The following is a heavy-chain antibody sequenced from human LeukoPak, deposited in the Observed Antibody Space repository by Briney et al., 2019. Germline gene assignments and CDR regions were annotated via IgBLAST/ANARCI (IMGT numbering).Heavy chain of an antibody. CDR3: ANPCSGGTCFPHW. V-gene: IGHV3-23*01. J-gene: IGHJ4*02. CDR2: TSDSGAVT. Sequence: GGSLRLSCAASGFIFSSYAMSWVRQAPGKGLEWVSGTSDSGAVTYYADSVKGRFTISRDNSKNTLYLQMNSLRVEDTAVYYCANPCSGGTCFPHWWGQGTLVTVSS. CDR1: GFIFSSYA. D-gene: IGHD2-15*01.